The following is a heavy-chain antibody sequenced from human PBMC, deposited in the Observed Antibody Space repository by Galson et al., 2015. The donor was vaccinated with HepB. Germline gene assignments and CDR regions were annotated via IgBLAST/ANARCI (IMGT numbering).Heavy chain of an antibody. CDR2: ISSSSSYI. CDR3: ARGPPPMVIVAAAGNKAYYMDV. CDR1: GLPFRSYS. D-gene: IGHD6-13*01. V-gene: IGHV3-21*01. J-gene: IGHJ6*03. Sequence: YLRLSCAASGLPFRSYSMNWVRQAPGKGLEWVSSISSSSSYIYYADSVKGRFTISRDNAKNSLYLQMNSLRAEDTAVYYCARGPPPMVIVAAAGNKAYYMDVWGKGTTVTVSS.